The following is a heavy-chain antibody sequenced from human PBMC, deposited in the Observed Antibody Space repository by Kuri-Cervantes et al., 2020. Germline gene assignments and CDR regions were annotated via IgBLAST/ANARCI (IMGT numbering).Heavy chain of an antibody. J-gene: IGHJ6*02. Sequence: ASVKVSCKASGYTFTSYDINWVRQTTGQGLEWMGWISAYNGNTNYAQKFQGRVTMTRDTSISTAYMELSRLRSDDTAVYYCARGGEKYYYDSSGPPRNGMDVWGRGTTVTVSS. CDR1: GYTFTSYD. CDR2: ISAYNGNT. CDR3: ARGGEKYYYDSSGPPRNGMDV. V-gene: IGHV1-2*02. D-gene: IGHD3-22*01.